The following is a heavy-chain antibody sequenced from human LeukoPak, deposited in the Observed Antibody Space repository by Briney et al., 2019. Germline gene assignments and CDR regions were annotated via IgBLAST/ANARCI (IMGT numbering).Heavy chain of an antibody. V-gene: IGHV4-34*01. CDR3: ARNSYSYGYLTGYYFDF. D-gene: IGHD5-18*01. J-gene: IGHJ4*02. CDR2: INHSGST. Sequence: SETLSLTCAVYGGSFSGYYWSWIRQPPGKGLEWIGEINHSGSTNYSPSLKSRVTISVDTSKNQFSLNLSPVTAADTAVYYCARNSYSYGYLTGYYFDFWGQGTLVTVSS. CDR1: GGSFSGYY.